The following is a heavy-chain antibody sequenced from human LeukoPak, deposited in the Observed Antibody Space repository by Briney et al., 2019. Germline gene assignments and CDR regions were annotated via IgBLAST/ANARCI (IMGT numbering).Heavy chain of an antibody. CDR1: GFTFSSYG. CDR2: IRYDGSNK. CDR3: AKDGEAVAGPHDAFDL. V-gene: IGHV3-30*02. Sequence: GGSLRLSCAASGFTFSSYGMHWVRQAPGKGLEWVAFIRYDGSNKYYADSVKGRFTISRDNSKNTLYLQMNSLRAEDTAVYYCAKDGEAVAGPHDAFDLWGQGPMVSVSS. D-gene: IGHD6-19*01. J-gene: IGHJ3*01.